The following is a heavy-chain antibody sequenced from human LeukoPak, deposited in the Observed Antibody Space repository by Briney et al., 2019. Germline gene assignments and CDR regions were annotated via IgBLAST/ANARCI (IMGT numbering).Heavy chain of an antibody. D-gene: IGHD6-6*01. J-gene: IGHJ4*02. Sequence: SVKVSCKASGGTFSSYTISWVRQAPGQGLEWMGRIIPILGIANYAQKFQGRVTITADKSTSTAYMELSSLRSEDTAVYYCACEYSCSEEYFDYWGQGTLFTASS. CDR2: IIPILGIA. CDR1: GGTFSSYT. V-gene: IGHV1-69*02. CDR3: ACEYSCSEEYFDY.